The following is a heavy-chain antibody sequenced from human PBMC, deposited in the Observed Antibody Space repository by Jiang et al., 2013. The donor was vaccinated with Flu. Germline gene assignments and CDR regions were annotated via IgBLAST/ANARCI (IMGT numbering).Heavy chain of an antibody. D-gene: IGHD3-10*01. CDR2: ISQSGRT. V-gene: IGHV4-4*02. Sequence: GPGLVKPSGTLSLSCAVSGGSISADYWWTWVRQPPGKGLEWIGEISQSGRTNYNPSLKSRVTIVMDKSKNQFSLKLTAVTAADTAIYYCARDRGGGGIWFGEPLDNWGQGNPGHRLL. CDR3: ARDRGGGGIWFGEPLDN. CDR1: GGSISADYW. J-gene: IGHJ4*02.